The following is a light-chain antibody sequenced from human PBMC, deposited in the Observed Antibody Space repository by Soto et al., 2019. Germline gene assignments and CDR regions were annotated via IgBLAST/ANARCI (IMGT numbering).Light chain of an antibody. CDR1: SSDIGGYNY. V-gene: IGLV2-14*01. CDR2: EVT. CDR3: SSYTSSNTLV. J-gene: IGLJ1*01. Sequence: QSVLTHPASVSGSPGQSITISCTGGSSDIGGYNYVSWFQQHPGKAPKLMIYEVTNRPSGVSNRFSGSKSGSTASLTISGLQAEDEADYYCSSYTSSNTLVFGTGTKLTVL.